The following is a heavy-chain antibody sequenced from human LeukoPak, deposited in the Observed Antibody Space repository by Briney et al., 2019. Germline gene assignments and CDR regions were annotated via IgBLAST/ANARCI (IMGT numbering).Heavy chain of an antibody. J-gene: IGHJ3*02. CDR2: IWYDGSNK. D-gene: IGHD6-19*01. V-gene: IGHV3-33*01. CDR1: GFTFSSYG. CDR3: ARDMVGLAVAEVAFDI. Sequence: PGGSLRLSCAASGFTFSSYGMHWVRQAPGKGLEWVVVIWYDGSNKYYADSVKGRFTISRDNSKNTLYLQMNSLRAEDTAVYYCARDMVGLAVAEVAFDIWGQGTMVTVSS.